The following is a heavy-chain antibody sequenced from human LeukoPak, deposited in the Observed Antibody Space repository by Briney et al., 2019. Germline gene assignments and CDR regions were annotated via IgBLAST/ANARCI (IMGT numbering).Heavy chain of an antibody. V-gene: IGHV4-4*07. Sequence: SETLSLTCTVSGVSISSYYLSWIRQPAGKGLEGIGRFYISGSTNYNPSPKSRVTISVDTSKNQFSLKLSSVPAADTAVYYCAREYMVPGVNGYYYYGMDVWGQGTTVTVSS. CDR1: GVSISSYY. CDR3: AREYMVPGVNGYYYYGMDV. CDR2: FYISGST. D-gene: IGHD3-10*01. J-gene: IGHJ6*01.